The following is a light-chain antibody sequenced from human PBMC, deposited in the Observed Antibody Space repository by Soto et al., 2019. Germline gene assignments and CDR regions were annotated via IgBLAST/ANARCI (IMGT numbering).Light chain of an antibody. CDR2: DVT. CDR1: SSDVGGYNY. CDR3: SSYTPSNTRQIV. V-gene: IGLV2-14*03. J-gene: IGLJ1*01. Sequence: QAVRTQPASVSGSPGQSVTISCTGPSSDVGGYNYVSWYQHHPGKAPKLIIYDVTNRPSGVSNPFSGSKSGNTASLTISGLQPEDEADSSCSSYTPSNTRQIVFGTGTKVTVL.